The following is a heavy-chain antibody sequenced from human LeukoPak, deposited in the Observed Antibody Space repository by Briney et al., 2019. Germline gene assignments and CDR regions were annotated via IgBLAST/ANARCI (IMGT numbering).Heavy chain of an antibody. CDR1: GFTFSSYG. J-gene: IGHJ4*02. D-gene: IGHD5-24*01. Sequence: GRSLRLSCAASGFTFSSYGMHWVRQAPGKGLEWVAVIWYDGSNKYYADSVKGRFTISRDNSKNTLYLQMNSLRAEDTAIYYCTRVGYIDEGIDYWGQGTLVTVSS. CDR3: TRVGYIDEGIDY. CDR2: IWYDGSNK. V-gene: IGHV3-33*01.